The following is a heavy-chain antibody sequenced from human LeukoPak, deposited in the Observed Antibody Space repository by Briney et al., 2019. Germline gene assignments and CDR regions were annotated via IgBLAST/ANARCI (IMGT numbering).Heavy chain of an antibody. Sequence: GALRLSCAASGFTFSSYAMHWVRQAPGKGLEWVAVISYDGSNKYYADSVKGRFTISRDNSKNTLYLQMNSLRAEDTAVYYCARDPHSSSRGYFDYWGQGTLVTVSS. CDR1: GFTFSSYA. CDR2: ISYDGSNK. J-gene: IGHJ4*02. CDR3: ARDPHSSSRGYFDY. V-gene: IGHV3-30*01. D-gene: IGHD6-13*01.